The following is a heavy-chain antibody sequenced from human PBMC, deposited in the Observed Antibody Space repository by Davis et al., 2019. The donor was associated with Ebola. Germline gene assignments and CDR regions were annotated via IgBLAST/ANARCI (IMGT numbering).Heavy chain of an antibody. D-gene: IGHD5-18*01. CDR3: AREGVDTAMADYYYYYGMDV. CDR2: ISSSGSTI. J-gene: IGHJ6*02. Sequence: GESLKISCAASGFTFSDYYMSWIRQAPGKGLEWVSYISSSGSTIYYADSVKGRFTISRDNAKNSLYLQMNSLRAEDTAVYYCAREGVDTAMADYYYYYGMDVWGQGTTVTVSS. V-gene: IGHV3-11*01. CDR1: GFTFSDYY.